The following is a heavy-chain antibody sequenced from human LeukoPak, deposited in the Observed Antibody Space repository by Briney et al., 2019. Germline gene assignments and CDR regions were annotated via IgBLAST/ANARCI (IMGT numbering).Heavy chain of an antibody. D-gene: IGHD5-12*01. CDR1: GGSFSNNNW. CDR3: TRAPSPIVTRGHNGKDV. J-gene: IGHJ6*04. CDR2: MYHSGST. V-gene: IGHV4-4*02. Sequence: PSGTLSLTCAVPGGSFSNNNWWSWVRQPPGQGLEWIGEMYHSGSTNVNPALQSRVTLSVDKSKNLFSLMLSSVTVADTAVYYCTRAPSPIVTRGHNGKDVWGKGTSVTVSS.